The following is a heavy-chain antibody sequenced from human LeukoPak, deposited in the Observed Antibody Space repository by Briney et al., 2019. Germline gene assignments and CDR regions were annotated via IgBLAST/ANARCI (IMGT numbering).Heavy chain of an antibody. J-gene: IGHJ4*02. D-gene: IGHD4-17*01. CDR1: GGPISSGDYY. V-gene: IGHV4-30-4*01. CDR3: ARAPSLYGDFPISFDY. CDR2: IYYSGST. Sequence: SETLSLTCTVSGGPISSGDYYWSWIRQPPGKDPEWIGNIYYSGSTYYNPSLKSRVTISVDTSKNQFSLKLSSVTAADTAVYYCARAPSLYGDFPISFDYWGQGTLVTVSS.